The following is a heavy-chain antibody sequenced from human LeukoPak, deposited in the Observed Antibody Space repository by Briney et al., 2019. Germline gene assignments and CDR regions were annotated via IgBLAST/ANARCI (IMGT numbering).Heavy chain of an antibody. CDR3: ASGSLLRYFDWPD. D-gene: IGHD3-9*01. V-gene: IGHV3-53*01. CDR2: IYGASST. CDR1: GFSVSSNH. J-gene: IGHJ4*02. Sequence: PGGSLRLSCAASGFSVSSNHMSWVRQAPGKGLEWVSVIYGASSTYYADSVNGRFTISRDDSKNTLYLQMNSLRAEDTAVYYCASGSLLRYFDWPDWGQGTLVTVSS.